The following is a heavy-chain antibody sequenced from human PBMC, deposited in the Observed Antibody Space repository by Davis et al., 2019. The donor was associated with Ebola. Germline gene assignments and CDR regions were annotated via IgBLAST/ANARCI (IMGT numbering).Heavy chain of an antibody. CDR2: ISAYNGNT. CDR1: GYTFSSYD. Sequence: ASVKVSCKASGYTFSSYDINWVRQANGQGPEWMGWISAYNGNTAYAQILQGRVTMTTDTSTGTAYMELRSLRSDDTAVYFCARTSIVGTTTTASDIWGQGTMVTVSS. CDR3: ARTSIVGTTTTASDI. V-gene: IGHV1-18*01. D-gene: IGHD1-26*01. J-gene: IGHJ3*02.